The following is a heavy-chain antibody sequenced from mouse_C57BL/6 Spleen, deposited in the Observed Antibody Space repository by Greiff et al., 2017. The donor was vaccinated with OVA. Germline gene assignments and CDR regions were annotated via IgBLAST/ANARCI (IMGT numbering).Heavy chain of an antibody. CDR3: ARSTYDGYR. Sequence: QVQLQQPGAELVMPGASVKLSCKASGYTFSSYWMHWVKQRPGQGLEWIGEIDPSDSYTNSNQKFKGKSTLTVDKSSSTAYMQLSSLTSEDSAVYYCARSTYDGYRWGRENVDTVSA. D-gene: IGHD2-3*01. J-gene: IGHJ3*02. V-gene: IGHV1-69*01. CDR2: IDPSDSYT. CDR1: GYTFSSYW.